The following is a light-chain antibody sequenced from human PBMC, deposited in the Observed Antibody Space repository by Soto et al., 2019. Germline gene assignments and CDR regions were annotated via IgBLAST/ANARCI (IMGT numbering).Light chain of an antibody. CDR3: QQTYRATPWT. Sequence: DIQMTQSPSSLPASVGDRVTVTCRASQSIRGYLNWYQHKPGTAPKLLIFAASRLQTGVPLRFSGSGSGTNFTLTISNLHPEDFATYSCQQTYRATPWTFGQGTKVDIK. CDR2: AAS. V-gene: IGKV1-39*01. J-gene: IGKJ1*01. CDR1: QSIRGY.